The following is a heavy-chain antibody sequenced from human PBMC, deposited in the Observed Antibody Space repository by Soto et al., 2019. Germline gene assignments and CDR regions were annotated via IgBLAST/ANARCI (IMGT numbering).Heavy chain of an antibody. J-gene: IGHJ4*02. CDR1: GGTFSSYT. CDR2: FIPMLGIA. CDR3: ARAVAVPADFDY. Sequence: SVKVSCKASGGTFSSYTISWVRHAPGQGLEWMGRFIPMLGIANYAQTFQGRVTITRDTSASTAYMELSSLRSEDTAVYYCARAVAVPADFDYWGQGTLVTVSS. D-gene: IGHD6-19*01. V-gene: IGHV1-69*02.